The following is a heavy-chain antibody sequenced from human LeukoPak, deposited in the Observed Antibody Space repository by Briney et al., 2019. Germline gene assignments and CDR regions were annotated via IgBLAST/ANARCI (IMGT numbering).Heavy chain of an antibody. Sequence: GGSLRLSCAASGFTFSSYSINWVRQAPGKGLEWVSSISSSCSYIYYADSVKGRFTISRDNAKNSLYLQMNSLRAEDTAVYYCARAMGYDSSGYYTGDAFGIWGQGTMVTVSS. D-gene: IGHD3-22*01. J-gene: IGHJ3*02. CDR2: ISSSCSYI. CDR3: ARAMGYDSSGYYTGDAFGI. CDR1: GFTFSSYS. V-gene: IGHV3-21*01.